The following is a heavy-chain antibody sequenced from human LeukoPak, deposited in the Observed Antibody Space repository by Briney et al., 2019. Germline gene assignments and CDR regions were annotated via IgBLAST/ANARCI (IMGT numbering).Heavy chain of an antibody. CDR3: ARQVGYCSSTSCYTPGTTAFDY. Sequence: GESLKISCKGSGYSFTSYWIGWVRQMPGKGLEWMRIIYPGDSDTRYSPSFQGQVTISADKSISTAYLQWSSLKASDTAMYYCARQVGYCSSTSCYTPGTTAFDYWGQGTLVTVSS. J-gene: IGHJ4*02. V-gene: IGHV5-51*01. CDR1: GYSFTSYW. D-gene: IGHD2-2*02. CDR2: IYPGDSDT.